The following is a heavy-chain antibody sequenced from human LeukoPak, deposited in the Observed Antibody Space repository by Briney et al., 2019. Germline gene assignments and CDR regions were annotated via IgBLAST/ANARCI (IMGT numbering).Heavy chain of an antibody. CDR2: MNPNSGNK. CDR1: GYTFTRYD. D-gene: IGHD6-19*01. CDR3: ATEQWLVSRNWFDP. V-gene: IGHV1-8*01. Sequence: ASVTVSCKASGYTFTRYDINWVRQATGQGLEWMGWMNPNSGNKGYAQKFQGRVTMTRNTSISTAYMELSSLRSEDTAVYYCATEQWLVSRNWFDPWGQGTLVTVSS. J-gene: IGHJ5*02.